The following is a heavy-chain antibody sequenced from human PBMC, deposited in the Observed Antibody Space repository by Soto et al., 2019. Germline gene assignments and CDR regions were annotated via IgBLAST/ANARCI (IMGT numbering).Heavy chain of an antibody. D-gene: IGHD6-13*01. Sequence: GGSLRLSCAASGFTFSSYGMHWVRQAPGKGLEWVAVIWYDGSNKYYADSVKGRFTISRDNSKNTLYLQMNSLRAEDTAVYYCASGEYSSSIDYWGQGTLVTVSS. CDR2: IWYDGSNK. J-gene: IGHJ4*02. CDR1: GFTFSSYG. V-gene: IGHV3-33*01. CDR3: ASGEYSSSIDY.